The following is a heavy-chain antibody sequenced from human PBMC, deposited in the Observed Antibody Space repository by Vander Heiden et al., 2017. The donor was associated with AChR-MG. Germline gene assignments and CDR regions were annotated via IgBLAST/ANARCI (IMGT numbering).Heavy chain of an antibody. D-gene: IGHD3-10*01. CDR1: GFTFSRDA. V-gene: IGHV3-23*01. J-gene: IGHJ4*02. Sequence: EVQLLESGGGLVQPGGSLSLSCAASGFTFSRDAMGWVRQAPGKGLEWVSAISGSGGSTYYADSVKGRFTISRDNSKNTLYLQMNSLRAEDTAVYYCAKDRYYGSGSYYPLDYWGQGTLVTVSS. CDR2: ISGSGGST. CDR3: AKDRYYGSGSYYPLDY.